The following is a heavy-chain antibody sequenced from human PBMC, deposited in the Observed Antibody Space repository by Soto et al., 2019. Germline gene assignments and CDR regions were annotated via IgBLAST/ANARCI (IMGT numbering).Heavy chain of an antibody. D-gene: IGHD2-15*01. Sequence: GSLRRSCAASGFTFSSYAMHLVRQAPGKGLEYVSAISSNGGSTYYANSVKGRFTISRDNSKNTLYLQMGSLRAEDMAVYYCARDLDGGYCSGGSCYPNDAFDIWGQGTMLTVS. V-gene: IGHV3-64*01. CDR2: ISSNGGST. CDR1: GFTFSSYA. CDR3: ARDLDGGYCSGGSCYPNDAFDI. J-gene: IGHJ3*02.